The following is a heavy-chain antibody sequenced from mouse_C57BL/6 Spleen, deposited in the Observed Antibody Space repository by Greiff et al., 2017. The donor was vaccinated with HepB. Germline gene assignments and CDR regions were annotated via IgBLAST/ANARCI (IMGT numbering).Heavy chain of an antibody. CDR3: VREDSYYYGSSYGYAMDY. CDR1: GFTFNTYA. CDR2: IRSKSSNYAT. J-gene: IGHJ4*01. D-gene: IGHD1-1*01. Sequence: EVQLQESGGGLVQPKGSLKLSCAASGFTFNTYAMHWVRQAPGKGLEWVARIRSKSSNYATYYADSVKDRFTISRDDSQSMLYLQMNNLKTEDTAMYYCVREDSYYYGSSYGYAMDYWGQGTSVTVSS. V-gene: IGHV10-3*01.